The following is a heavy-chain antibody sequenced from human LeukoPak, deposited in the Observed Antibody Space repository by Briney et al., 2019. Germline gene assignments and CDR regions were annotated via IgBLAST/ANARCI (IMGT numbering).Heavy chain of an antibody. CDR3: AKDIFSSLRGIFDY. J-gene: IGHJ4*02. CDR2: ICWNSSSI. Sequence: GGSLRLSCAASGFTFDDYAMHWVRHAPGKGLDLVSGICWNSSSISYADSVKGRFTISRDDAKNSLYLQMNSLRAEATALYYCAKDIFSSLRGIFDYWGQGNLVIVSS. CDR1: GFTFDDYA. V-gene: IGHV3-9*01. D-gene: IGHD3-10*01.